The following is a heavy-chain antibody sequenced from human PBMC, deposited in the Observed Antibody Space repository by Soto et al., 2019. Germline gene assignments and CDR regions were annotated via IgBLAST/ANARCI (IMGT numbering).Heavy chain of an antibody. J-gene: IGHJ4*02. Sequence: SVKVSCKASGGTFSSYTISWVRQAPGQGLEWMGRIIPILGIANYAQKFQGRVTITADKSTSTAYMELSSLRSEDTAVYYCARARKYSYYFDYGGQGTLVTVSS. V-gene: IGHV1-69*02. CDR3: ARARKYSYYFDY. CDR1: GGTFSSYT. CDR2: IIPILGIA. D-gene: IGHD2-15*01.